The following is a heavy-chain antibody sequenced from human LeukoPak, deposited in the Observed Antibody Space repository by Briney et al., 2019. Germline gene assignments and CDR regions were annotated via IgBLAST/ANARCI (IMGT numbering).Heavy chain of an antibody. CDR2: INHSGST. Sequence: KSSETLSLTCAVYGGSFSGYYWSWIRQPPGKGLEWIGEINHSGSTNYNPSLKSRVTISVDTSKNQFSLKLSSVTAADTAVYYCARRTDSSGYYLDYWGQGTLVTVSS. J-gene: IGHJ4*02. D-gene: IGHD3-22*01. CDR1: GGSFSGYY. CDR3: ARRTDSSGYYLDY. V-gene: IGHV4-34*01.